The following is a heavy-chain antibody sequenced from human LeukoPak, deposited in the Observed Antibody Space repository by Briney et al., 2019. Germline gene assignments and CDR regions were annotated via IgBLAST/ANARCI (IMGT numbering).Heavy chain of an antibody. CDR3: AKDLAPYYDFWSGYYYYYYGMDV. Sequence: PGGSLILSCAASGFTFSSYAMSWVRQAPGKGLEWVSAISGSGGSTYYADSVKGRFTISRDNSKNTLYLQMNSLRAEDTAVYYCAKDLAPYYDFWSGYYYYYYGMDVWGQGTTVTVSS. CDR1: GFTFSSYA. CDR2: ISGSGGST. J-gene: IGHJ6*02. D-gene: IGHD3-3*01. V-gene: IGHV3-23*01.